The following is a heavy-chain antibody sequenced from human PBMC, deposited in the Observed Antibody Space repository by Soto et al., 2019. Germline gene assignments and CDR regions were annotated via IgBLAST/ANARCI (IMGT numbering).Heavy chain of an antibody. J-gene: IGHJ4*02. Sequence: QVQLVQSGADVKKPGSSVMVSCKASGGTFNIYSISWVRQAPGQGLEWMGGIIPLFGTAYYAQEFQGRVTITADESTSTAYMELSSLRSEDTAVYFCARGASTHYYDSSGYYKGPLDYWGQGTLVTVSS. D-gene: IGHD3-22*01. CDR1: GGTFNIYS. V-gene: IGHV1-69*01. CDR2: IIPLFGTA. CDR3: ARGASTHYYDSSGYYKGPLDY.